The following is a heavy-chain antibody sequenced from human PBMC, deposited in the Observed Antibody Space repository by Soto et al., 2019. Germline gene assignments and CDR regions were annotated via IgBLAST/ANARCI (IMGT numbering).Heavy chain of an antibody. CDR3: ARGRNPLGHCDF. V-gene: IGHV4-59*01. CDR2: IYYSGST. Sequence: SETLSLTCTVSGDSISSSYWTWIRQPPGKGLEWIGYIYYSGSTTYNPSLKSQVTISVDTSKNQFSLKLRSVTAADTAVYYCARGRNPLGHCDFWGLGTLVTVSS. J-gene: IGHJ4*02. CDR1: GDSISSSY. D-gene: IGHD7-27*01.